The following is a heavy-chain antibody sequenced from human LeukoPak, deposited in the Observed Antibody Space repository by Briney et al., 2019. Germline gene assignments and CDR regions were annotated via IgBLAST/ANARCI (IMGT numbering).Heavy chain of an antibody. CDR1: GGSISSYY. D-gene: IGHD3-22*01. Sequence: PSETLSLTCTVSGGSISSYYWSWIRQPPGKGREWIGYIYYSGSTNYNPSLKRRVTISVDTSKNQFSLKLSSVTAADTAVYYCARVDDSSGTLFDYWGQGALVTVSS. CDR2: IYYSGST. J-gene: IGHJ4*02. V-gene: IGHV4-59*01. CDR3: ARVDDSSGTLFDY.